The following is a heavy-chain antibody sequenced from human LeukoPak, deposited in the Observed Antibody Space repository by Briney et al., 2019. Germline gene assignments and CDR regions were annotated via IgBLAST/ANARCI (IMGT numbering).Heavy chain of an antibody. CDR3: AKDYASYDSSGYYDY. D-gene: IGHD3-22*01. J-gene: IGHJ4*02. Sequence: GGSLRLSCAASGFTFSSYGMGWVRQAPGKGLEWVSAISGSGGSTYYADSVKGRFTISRDNSKNTLYLQMNSLRAEDTAVYYCAKDYASYDSSGYYDYWGQGTLVTVSS. V-gene: IGHV3-23*01. CDR2: ISGSGGST. CDR1: GFTFSSYG.